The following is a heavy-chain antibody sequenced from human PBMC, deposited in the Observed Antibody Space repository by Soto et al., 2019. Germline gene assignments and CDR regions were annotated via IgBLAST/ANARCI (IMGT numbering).Heavy chain of an antibody. D-gene: IGHD3-3*01. CDR2: IKSKTDGGTT. CDR3: TTVPWGGYYVDYYYGMDV. J-gene: IGHJ6*02. V-gene: IGHV3-15*07. CDR1: GFTFSNAW. Sequence: GGSLRLSCAASGFTFSNAWMNWVRHAPGKGLEWVGRIKSKTDGGTTDYAAPVKGRFTISRDDSKNTLYLQMNSLKTEDTAVYYCTTVPWGGYYVDYYYGMDVWGQGTTVTVSS.